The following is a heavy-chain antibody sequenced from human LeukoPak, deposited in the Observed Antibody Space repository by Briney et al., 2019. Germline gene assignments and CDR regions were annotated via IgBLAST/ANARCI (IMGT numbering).Heavy chain of an antibody. CDR3: AREVTYYYDSSGSPEDY. CDR1: GFTFCSFG. D-gene: IGHD3-22*01. V-gene: IGHV3-33*01. CDR2: IWYDGSNK. J-gene: IGHJ4*02. Sequence: PGGSLRLSCAASGFTFCSFGMHWVRQAPGKGLEWVAVIWYDGSNKYYADSVKGRFTISRDNSKNTLYLQMNSLRAEDTAVYYCAREVTYYYDSSGSPEDYWDQGTLVTVSS.